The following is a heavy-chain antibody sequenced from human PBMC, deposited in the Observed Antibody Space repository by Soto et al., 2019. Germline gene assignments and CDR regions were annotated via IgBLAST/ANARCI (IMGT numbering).Heavy chain of an antibody. CDR2: IKQDGSEK. J-gene: IGHJ3*02. D-gene: IGHD3-22*01. V-gene: IGHV3-7*04. CDR1: GFTFSNYW. CDR3: ARGNYFDSNGPFSDAFDI. Sequence: GGSLRLSCAASGFTFSNYWMSWVRQAPGKGLEWVANIKQDGSEKYYMDSVKGRFTTSRDNAKKSVYLQMKSLRAEDTAVYYCARGNYFDSNGPFSDAFDIWGQGTMVTVSS.